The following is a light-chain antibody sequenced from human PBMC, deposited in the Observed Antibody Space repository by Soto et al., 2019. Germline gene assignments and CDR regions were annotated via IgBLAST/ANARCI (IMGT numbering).Light chain of an antibody. CDR1: QDISSY. J-gene: IGKJ5*01. Sequence: GDRVTITCRASQDISSYLAWYQQIPGKAPKFLIYAAFNLQSGVPLKFSGSGSGTEFALTINSLQPEDSATYYCQRLDNYPITFGQGTRLEIK. CDR2: AAF. CDR3: QRLDNYPIT. V-gene: IGKV1-9*01.